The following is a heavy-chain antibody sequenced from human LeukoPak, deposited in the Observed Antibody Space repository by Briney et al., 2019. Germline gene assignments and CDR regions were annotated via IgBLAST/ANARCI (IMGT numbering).Heavy chain of an antibody. CDR2: IYTSGST. Sequence: SETLSLTCTVSGGSISSYYWSWIRQPAGKGLEWIWRIYTSGSTNYNPSLKSRVTMSVDTSKNQFSLKLSSVTAADTAVYYCARDSNYDSSGYYSGSDYWGQGTLVTVSS. D-gene: IGHD3-22*01. J-gene: IGHJ4*02. CDR3: ARDSNYDSSGYYSGSDY. V-gene: IGHV4-4*07. CDR1: GGSISSYY.